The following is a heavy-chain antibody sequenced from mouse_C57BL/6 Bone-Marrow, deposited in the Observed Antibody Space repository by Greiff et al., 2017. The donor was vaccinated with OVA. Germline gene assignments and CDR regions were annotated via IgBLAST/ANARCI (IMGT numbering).Heavy chain of an antibody. D-gene: IGHD2-2*01. Sequence: VQLKESGPGLAKPSQTLSLTCSVTGYSITSDYWNWIRKFPGNKLEYMGYISYSGSTYYNPSLKSRISITRDTSKNQYYLQLNSVTTEDTATYYCARTLLWLRRPYYYAMDYWGQGTSVTVSS. V-gene: IGHV3-8*01. CDR3: ARTLLWLRRPYYYAMDY. CDR2: ISYSGST. J-gene: IGHJ4*01. CDR1: GYSITSDY.